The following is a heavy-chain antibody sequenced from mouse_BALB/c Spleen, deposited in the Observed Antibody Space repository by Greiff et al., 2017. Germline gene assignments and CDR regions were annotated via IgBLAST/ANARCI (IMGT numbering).Heavy chain of an antibody. D-gene: IGHD1-1*01. CDR2: ISSGGSYT. CDR1: GFTFSSYG. Sequence: DVKLVESGGDLVKPGGSLKLSCAASGFTFSSYGMSWVRQTPDKRLEWVATISSGGSYTYYPDSVKGRFTISRDNAKNTLYLQMSSLKSEDTAMYYCARQGAFTTVVGPFDYWGQGTTLTVSS. J-gene: IGHJ2*01. CDR3: ARQGAFTTVVGPFDY. V-gene: IGHV5-6*02.